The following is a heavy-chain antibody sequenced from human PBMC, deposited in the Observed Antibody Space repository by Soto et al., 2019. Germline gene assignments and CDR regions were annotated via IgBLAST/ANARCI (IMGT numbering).Heavy chain of an antibody. J-gene: IGHJ3*02. CDR3: ARDRSGSSSWYHRAFDI. CDR2: IYHRGST. CDR1: GGSISSSNW. D-gene: IGHD6-13*01. V-gene: IGHV4-4*02. Sequence: SATLSLTCAVSGGSISSSNWWSWVRQPPGKGLEWIGEIYHRGSTNYNPSLKSRVTISVDKSKNQFSLKLSSVTAADTAVYYCARDRSGSSSWYHRAFDIWGQGTMFTVSS.